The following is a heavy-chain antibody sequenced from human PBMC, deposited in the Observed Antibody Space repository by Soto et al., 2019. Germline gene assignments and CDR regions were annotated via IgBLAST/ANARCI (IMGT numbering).Heavy chain of an antibody. CDR3: ARGEVRGVFIARPWGWFDP. J-gene: IGHJ5*02. D-gene: IGHD3-10*01. CDR2: INAGNGNT. CDR1: GYTFTSYA. Sequence: ASVKVSCKASGYTFTSYAMHWVRQAPGQRLEWMGWINAGNGNTKYSQRFQGRVTISRDTSATTAYRELSSLRSEDTAVYDCARGEVRGVFIARPWGWFDPWGQGTLVTVSS. V-gene: IGHV1-3*01.